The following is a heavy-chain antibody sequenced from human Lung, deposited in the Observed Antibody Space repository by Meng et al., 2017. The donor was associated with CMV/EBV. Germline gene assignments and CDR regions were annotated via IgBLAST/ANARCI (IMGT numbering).Heavy chain of an antibody. CDR3: ARDRPITIFGVVQSQWFDP. J-gene: IGHJ5*02. Sequence: SVXVSXKASGGTVSSYAISWVRQAPGQGLEWMGGIIPIFGTANYAQKSQGRVTTTTDESTSTAYMELSSLRSEDTAVYYCARDRPITIFGVVQSQWFDPXGQGXLVTVSS. V-gene: IGHV1-69*05. D-gene: IGHD3-3*01. CDR1: GGTVSSYA. CDR2: IIPIFGTA.